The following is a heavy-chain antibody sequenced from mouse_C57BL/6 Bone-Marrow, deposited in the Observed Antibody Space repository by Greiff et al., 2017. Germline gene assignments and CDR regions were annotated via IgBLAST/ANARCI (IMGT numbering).Heavy chain of an antibody. Sequence: QVQLQQPGAELVMPGASVKLSCKASGYTFTSYWMHWVKQRPGQGLEWIGEIDPSDSYTNYNQKFKGKSTLTVDKSSSTAYMQLSSLTSEDSAVYYCARAVLRAPLDYWGQGTTLTVSS. J-gene: IGHJ2*01. CDR2: IDPSDSYT. D-gene: IGHD1-1*01. CDR1: GYTFTSYW. V-gene: IGHV1-69*01. CDR3: ARAVLRAPLDY.